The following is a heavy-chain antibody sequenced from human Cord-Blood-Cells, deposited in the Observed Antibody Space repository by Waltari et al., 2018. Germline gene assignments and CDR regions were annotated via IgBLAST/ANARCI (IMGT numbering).Heavy chain of an antibody. Sequence: QVQLVQSGAEVKKPGASVKVSCKASGYTFTSYAMHWVRQAPGQRLGWMGWINAGNGNTKYSQQFQGRFTITRDTSASTAYMELSSLRSEDTAVYYCARSIVGRGYDAFDIWGQGTMVTVSS. J-gene: IGHJ3*02. D-gene: IGHD1-26*01. V-gene: IGHV1-3*01. CDR1: GYTFTSYA. CDR2: INAGNGNT. CDR3: ARSIVGRGYDAFDI.